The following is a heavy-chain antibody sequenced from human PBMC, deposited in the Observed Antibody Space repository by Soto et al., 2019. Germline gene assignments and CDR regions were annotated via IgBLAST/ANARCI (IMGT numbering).Heavy chain of an antibody. D-gene: IGHD4-17*01. Sequence: PGGSLRLSCAASGFTFSDYYMSWIRQAPGKGLEWVSYISSSGSTIYYADSVKGRFTISRDNAKNSLYLQMNSLRAEDTAVYYCASPTVTPHYGMDAWGQGTTVTVSS. V-gene: IGHV3-11*01. CDR1: GFTFSDYY. J-gene: IGHJ6*02. CDR2: ISSSGSTI. CDR3: ASPTVTPHYGMDA.